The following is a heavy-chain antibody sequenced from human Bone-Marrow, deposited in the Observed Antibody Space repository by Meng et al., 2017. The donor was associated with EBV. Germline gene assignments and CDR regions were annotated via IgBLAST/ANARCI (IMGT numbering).Heavy chain of an antibody. Sequence: QRQRRESVPGLGKPSETRSLTCTGSGGSISSSSYYWGWIRQPPGKGLEWIGSIYYSGSTYYNPSLKSRVTISVDTSKNQFSLKLSSVTAADTAVYYCARLGAVAGEGDYWGQGTLVTVSS. J-gene: IGHJ4*02. CDR1: GGSISSSSYY. CDR3: ARLGAVAGEGDY. CDR2: IYYSGST. D-gene: IGHD6-19*01. V-gene: IGHV4-39*01.